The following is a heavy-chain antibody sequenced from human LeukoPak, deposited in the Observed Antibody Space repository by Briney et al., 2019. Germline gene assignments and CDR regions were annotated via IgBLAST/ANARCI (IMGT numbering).Heavy chain of an antibody. D-gene: IGHD3-9*01. CDR3: AREVGYDILTGYHFDY. Sequence: ASVKVSCKASGGTFSSHAISWVRQAPGQGLEWMGRIIPILGIANYAQKFQGRVTITADKSTSTAYMELSSLRSEDTAVYYCAREVGYDILTGYHFDYWGQGTLVTVSS. CDR1: GGTFSSHA. J-gene: IGHJ4*02. CDR2: IIPILGIA. V-gene: IGHV1-69*04.